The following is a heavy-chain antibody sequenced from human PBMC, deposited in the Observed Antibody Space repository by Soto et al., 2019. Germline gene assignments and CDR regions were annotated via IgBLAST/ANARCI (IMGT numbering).Heavy chain of an antibody. CDR2: ISSSGSTI. V-gene: IGHV3-11*01. CDR1: GFTFSDYY. D-gene: IGHD2-8*01. CDR3: ASTSHCTNGVCTDY. Sequence: GGSLRLSCAASGFTFSDYYMSWIRQAPGKGLEWVSYISSSGSTIYYADSVKGRFTISRDNAKNSLYLQMNSLRAEDTAVYYCASTSHCTNGVCTDYWGQGTLVTVSS. J-gene: IGHJ4*02.